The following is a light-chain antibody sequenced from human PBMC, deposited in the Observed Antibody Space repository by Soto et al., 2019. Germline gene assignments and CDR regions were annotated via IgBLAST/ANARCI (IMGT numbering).Light chain of an antibody. CDR2: DAS. Sequence: IGLTQSPATLSLSPGERAPLSCRASQSVSSDLAWYQQKPGQAPRLLIYDASNRATGIPARFSGSGSGTDFTLTISSLEPEDFVVYYCQQQSNWPPYTFGQGTKLEIK. J-gene: IGKJ2*01. CDR3: QQQSNWPPYT. V-gene: IGKV3-11*01. CDR1: QSVSSD.